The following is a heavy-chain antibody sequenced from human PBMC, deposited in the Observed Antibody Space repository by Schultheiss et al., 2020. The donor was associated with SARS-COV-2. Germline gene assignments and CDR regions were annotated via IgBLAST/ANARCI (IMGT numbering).Heavy chain of an antibody. CDR1: GGSVTSSSYY. CDR3: ARVRRRHAGSSLRYFDC. J-gene: IGHJ4*02. Sequence: SETLSLICTVSGGSVTSSSYYWSWIRQPPGKGLEWIGHIYYIGGTNYNPSLKSRFTTSVDTSKNQFSLKLSSVTAADTAVYFCARVRRRHAGSSLRYFDCWGQGTLVTVSS. V-gene: IGHV4-61*01. CDR2: IYYIGGT. D-gene: IGHD6-6*01.